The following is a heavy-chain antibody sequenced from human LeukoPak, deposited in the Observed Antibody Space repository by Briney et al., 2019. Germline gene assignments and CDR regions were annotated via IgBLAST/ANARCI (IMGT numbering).Heavy chain of an antibody. J-gene: IGHJ4*02. D-gene: IGHD3-10*01. V-gene: IGHV4-34*01. CDR2: INHSGST. CDR1: GGSFSGYY. CDR3: ASRRILWFGELSPIDY. Sequence: SETLFLTCAVYGGSFSGYYWSWIRQPPGKGLEWIGEINHSGSTNYNPSLKSRVTISVDTSKNQFSLKLSSVTAADTAVYYCASRRILWFGELSPIDYWGQGTLVTVSS.